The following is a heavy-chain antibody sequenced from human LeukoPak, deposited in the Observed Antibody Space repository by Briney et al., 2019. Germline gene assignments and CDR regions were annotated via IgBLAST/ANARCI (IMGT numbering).Heavy chain of an antibody. D-gene: IGHD3-22*01. J-gene: IGHJ4*02. V-gene: IGHV1-2*02. Sequence: GASVKVSCKASGGTFSSFAISWVRQAPGQGLEWMGWINPNSGGTNYAQKFQGRVTMTRDTSISTAYMELSRLRSDDTAVYYCARDYTKNMIVERFFDYWGQGTLVTVSS. CDR3: ARDYTKNMIVERFFDY. CDR2: INPNSGGT. CDR1: GGTFSSFA.